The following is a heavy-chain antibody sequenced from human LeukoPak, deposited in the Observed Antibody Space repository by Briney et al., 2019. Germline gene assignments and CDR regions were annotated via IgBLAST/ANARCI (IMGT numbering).Heavy chain of an antibody. Sequence: GGSLRLSCAASGFTFSSCAVHWVRQAPGKGLEWVADISYDGSNKYYADSVKGRFTISRDNSKNTLYLQMNSLRPEDTAVYYCARDRANQFDYWGQGALVTVSS. J-gene: IGHJ4*02. D-gene: IGHD1-14*01. V-gene: IGHV3-30-3*01. CDR2: ISYDGSNK. CDR3: ARDRANQFDY. CDR1: GFTFSSCA.